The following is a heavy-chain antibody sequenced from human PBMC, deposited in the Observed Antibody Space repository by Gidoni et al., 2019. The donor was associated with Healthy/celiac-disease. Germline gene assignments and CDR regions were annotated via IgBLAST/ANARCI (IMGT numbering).Heavy chain of an antibody. D-gene: IGHD3-22*01. V-gene: IGHV3-23*01. Sequence: EVQLLESGGGLVQPGGSLRLSCAASGFTFSSYAMSWVRQAPGKGLEWVSAISGSGGSTYYADSVKGRFTISRDNSKNTLYLQMNSLRAEDTAVYYCAKDLTQTYYYDSSGYYFPTIDYWGQGTLVTVSS. J-gene: IGHJ4*02. CDR1: GFTFSSYA. CDR2: ISGSGGST. CDR3: AKDLTQTYYYDSSGYYFPTIDY.